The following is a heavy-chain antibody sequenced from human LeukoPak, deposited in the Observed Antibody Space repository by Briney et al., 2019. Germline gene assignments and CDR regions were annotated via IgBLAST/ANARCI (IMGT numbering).Heavy chain of an antibody. J-gene: IGHJ4*02. CDR3: ARDPGGDGDS. D-gene: IGHD1-14*01. CDR2: IYYSGST. V-gene: IGHV4-38-2*02. Sequence: KASETLSLTCAVSGYSITGGYYWGWIRQPPGKGLEWIGRIYYSGSTDYNPSLKSRVTISVDTSKNQFSLNLYSVVAADTAVYYCARDPGGDGDSWGQGILVTVSS. CDR1: GYSITGGYY.